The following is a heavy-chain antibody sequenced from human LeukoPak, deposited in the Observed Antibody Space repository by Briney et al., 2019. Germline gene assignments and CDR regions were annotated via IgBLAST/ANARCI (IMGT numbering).Heavy chain of an antibody. CDR3: AKDAAYYDSSGYYYYYYYMDV. J-gene: IGHJ6*03. D-gene: IGHD3-22*01. V-gene: IGHV3-30*02. CDR2: IRYDGSNK. Sequence: PGGSLRLSCAASGFTFSSYGMHWVRQAPGKGLEWVAFIRYDGSNKYYADSVKGRFTISRDNSKNTLYLQMNSLRAEDTAVYYCAKDAAYYDSSGYYYYYYYMDVWGKGTTVTVSS. CDR1: GFTFSSYG.